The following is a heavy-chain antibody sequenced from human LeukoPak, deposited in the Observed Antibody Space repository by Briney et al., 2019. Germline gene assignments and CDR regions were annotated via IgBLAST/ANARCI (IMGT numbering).Heavy chain of an antibody. Sequence: GGSLRLSCAASGFTFSDHHMGWVRQAPRGGLEWVARIRNKANRYTTEYAASVKGSFTISRDASENSLYLQMDSLTAEDTAVYYCARSPLGIAPFDYWCQGTLVTVTS. CDR3: ARSPLGIAPFDY. J-gene: IGHJ4*02. D-gene: IGHD7-27*01. CDR1: GFTFSDHH. CDR2: IRNKANRYTT. V-gene: IGHV3-72*01.